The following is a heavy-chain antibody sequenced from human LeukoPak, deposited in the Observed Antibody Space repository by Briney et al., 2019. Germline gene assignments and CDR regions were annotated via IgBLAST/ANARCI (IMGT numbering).Heavy chain of an antibody. D-gene: IGHD3-16*01. V-gene: IGHV4-39*07. CDR2: ISYSGST. J-gene: IGHJ4*02. CDR1: GDSIGTSGYY. CDR3: AKGWRGDHFDY. Sequence: SETLSLTCTVSGDSIGTSGYYWGWIRQPPGKGLEWIGSISYSGSTYYNPSLKSRVTISVDTSKNQFSLKLTSVTAADTAVYYCAKGWRGDHFDYWGQGTLVTVSS.